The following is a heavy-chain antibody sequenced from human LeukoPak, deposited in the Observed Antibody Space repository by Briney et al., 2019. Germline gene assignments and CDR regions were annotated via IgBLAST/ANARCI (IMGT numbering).Heavy chain of an antibody. D-gene: IGHD6-19*01. J-gene: IGHJ4*02. Sequence: PSQTLSLTCTVSGGSISSGGYYWSWIRQHPGKGLEWIGYIYYSGSTYYNPSLKSRVTISVDTSKNQFSLKLSSVTAADTAVYYCARGGRAVAGIGYWGQGTLVTVSS. CDR2: IYYSGST. CDR1: GGSISSGGYY. V-gene: IGHV4-31*03. CDR3: ARGGRAVAGIGY.